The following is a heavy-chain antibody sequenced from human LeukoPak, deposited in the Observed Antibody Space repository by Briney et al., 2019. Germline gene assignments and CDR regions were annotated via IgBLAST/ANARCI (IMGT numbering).Heavy chain of an antibody. Sequence: PSETLSLTCAVSDDSFSSHYWTWIRQPPGKGLEWIGYISYIGSTNYNPSLKSRVTISIDTSKNEFSLKLTSVTAADTAVYYCARDLVTVTKGFDIWGQGTMVSVSS. CDR2: ISYIGST. CDR3: ARDLVTVTKGFDI. J-gene: IGHJ3*02. CDR1: DDSFSSHY. V-gene: IGHV4-59*11. D-gene: IGHD4-17*01.